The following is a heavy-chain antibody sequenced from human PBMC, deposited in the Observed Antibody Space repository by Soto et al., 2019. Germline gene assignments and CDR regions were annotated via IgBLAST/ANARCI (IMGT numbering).Heavy chain of an antibody. CDR1: GFTFSSYG. D-gene: IGHD2-15*01. Sequence: LRLSCAASGFTFSSYGMHWVRQAPGKGLEWVAVIWYDGSNKYYADSVKGRFTISRDNSKNTLYLQMNSLRAEDTAVYYCAKVADGIWAPGRAVVVAAFDYWGQGTLVTVSS. J-gene: IGHJ4*02. CDR2: IWYDGSNK. V-gene: IGHV3-33*06. CDR3: AKVADGIWAPGRAVVVAAFDY.